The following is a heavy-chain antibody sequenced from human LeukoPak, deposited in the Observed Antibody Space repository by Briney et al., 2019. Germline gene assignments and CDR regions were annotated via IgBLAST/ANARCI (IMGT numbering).Heavy chain of an antibody. CDR1: GFTFSSYG. CDR3: ARDEMATTPGYFDY. Sequence: GRSLRLSCAASGFTFSSYGMHWVRQAPGKGLEWVAVIWYDGSNKYYADSVKGRFTISRDNSKNTLYLQMNSLRAEDTAVYYCARDEMATTPGYFDYWGQGTLVTVSS. CDR2: IWYDGSNK. J-gene: IGHJ4*02. V-gene: IGHV3-33*01. D-gene: IGHD5-24*01.